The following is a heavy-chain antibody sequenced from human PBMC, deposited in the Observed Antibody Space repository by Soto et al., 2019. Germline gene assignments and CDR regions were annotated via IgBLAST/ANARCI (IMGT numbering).Heavy chain of an antibody. CDR3: AKGWEVIMGDHY. J-gene: IGHJ4*02. V-gene: IGHV1-2*02. D-gene: IGHD1-26*01. CDR2: INPRSGDT. Sequence: ASVKVSCKASGYTFTGYFIHWVRQAPGQGLEWMGWINPRSGDTNYAQNFQGRVTMTRDTSITTAYMELSTLRSDDTAVYYCAKGWEVIMGDHYWGKGTLVTVSS. CDR1: GYTFTGYF.